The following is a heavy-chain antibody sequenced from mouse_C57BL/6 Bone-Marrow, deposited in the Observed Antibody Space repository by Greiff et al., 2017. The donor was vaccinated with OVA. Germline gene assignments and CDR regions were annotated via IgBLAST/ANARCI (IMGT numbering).Heavy chain of an antibody. D-gene: IGHD1-1*01. CDR1: GYTFTSYW. V-gene: IGHV1-72*01. CDR2: IDPNSGGN. Sequence: QVQLQQPGAELVKPGASVKLSCKASGYTFTSYWMHWVKQRPGRGLEWIGRIDPNSGGNKYNEKFKSKATLTVDKPSSTAYMQLSSLTSEDSAVYYCASYYYGSSTYAMDYWGQGTSVTVSS. J-gene: IGHJ4*01. CDR3: ASYYYGSSTYAMDY.